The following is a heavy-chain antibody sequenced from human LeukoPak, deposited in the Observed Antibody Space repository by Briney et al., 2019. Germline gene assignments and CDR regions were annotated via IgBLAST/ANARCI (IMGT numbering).Heavy chain of an antibody. CDR2: FPIVGRIN. CDR3: ARELIVVVPAAIPGISYYYYYGMDV. D-gene: IGHD2-2*02. V-gene: IGHV3-30*04. Sequence: PGGSLGLSCEAPGFPLGSFALHGFGRLPGKGLGWVALFPIVGRINYSADSVKGRFTISRDNSKNTLYLQMNSLRAEDTAVYYCARELIVVVPAAIPGISYYYYYGMDVWGQGTTVTVSS. CDR1: GFPLGSFA. J-gene: IGHJ6*02.